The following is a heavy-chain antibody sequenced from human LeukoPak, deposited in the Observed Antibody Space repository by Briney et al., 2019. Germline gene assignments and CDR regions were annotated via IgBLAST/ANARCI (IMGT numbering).Heavy chain of an antibody. J-gene: IGHJ5*02. Sequence: ASVKVSRKASGYTFTSYAMHWVRQAPGQRLEWMGWINAGNDNTKYSQKFQGRVTITRDTSASTAYMELSSLRSEDTAVYYCARDLGYCTGGTCYPNWFDPWGQGTLVTVSS. CDR2: INAGNDNT. D-gene: IGHD2-15*01. CDR1: GYTFTSYA. V-gene: IGHV1-3*01. CDR3: ARDLGYCTGGTCYPNWFDP.